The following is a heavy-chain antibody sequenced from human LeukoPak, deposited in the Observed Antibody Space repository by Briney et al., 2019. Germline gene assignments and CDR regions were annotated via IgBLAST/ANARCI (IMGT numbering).Heavy chain of an antibody. CDR2: IKQGGSEK. CDR1: GFTRSSYW. Sequence: GGSLRLFCAASGFTRSSYWLSWVRKAPGKGLEWVANIKQGGSEKYYVDSVKSRFTISRDNAKNSLYLQMNSLRAEDTAVYYCARVLRYFDWLQLDYWGQGTLVTVSS. CDR3: ARVLRYFDWLQLDY. D-gene: IGHD3-9*01. J-gene: IGHJ4*02. V-gene: IGHV3-7*01.